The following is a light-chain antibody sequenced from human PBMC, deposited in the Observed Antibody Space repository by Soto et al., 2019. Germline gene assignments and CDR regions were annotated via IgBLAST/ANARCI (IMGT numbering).Light chain of an antibody. CDR3: ASWDDSLNGVV. Sequence: QSALTQPASVSGSPGQSITISCTGTNSDVGGYNYVSWYQQHPGKAPKLMIYEVTSRPSGVSNRFSGSKSGNTASLPISGLQAEDEADYYCASWDDSLNGVVFGGGTKLTVL. CDR2: EVT. V-gene: IGLV2-14*01. CDR1: NSDVGGYNY. J-gene: IGLJ2*01.